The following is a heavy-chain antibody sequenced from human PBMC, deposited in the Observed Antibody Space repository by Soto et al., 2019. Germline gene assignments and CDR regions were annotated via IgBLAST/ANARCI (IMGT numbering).Heavy chain of an antibody. CDR2: ISPHNGNT. CDR3: GRCRVNTYAMDV. Sequence: KVSCTASGYCFTSYGINWGRQAPGQGPEWMGWISPHNGNTNYAQNVKGRVSMTTDISTNTVHLEVRSLRSDDTAVYYCGRCRVNTYAMDVSGQGTTVTVSS. V-gene: IGHV1-18*01. CDR1: GYCFTSYG. J-gene: IGHJ6*02.